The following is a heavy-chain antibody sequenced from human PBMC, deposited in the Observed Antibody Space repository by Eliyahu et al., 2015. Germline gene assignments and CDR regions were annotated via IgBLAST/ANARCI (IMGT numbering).Heavy chain of an antibody. J-gene: IGHJ3*01. CDR1: GFTFAPFG. D-gene: IGHD4-11*01. CDR3: AKDLCSSNCDAFDV. V-gene: IGHV3-23*04. Sequence: EVQLVESGGGLVQPGGSLRLSCAASGFTFAPFGMSYVRQAPGKGLQWVSAIHSSGATTYYADSVKGRFTISRDNSKNTLYLQMNSLRAEDTALYYCAKDLCSSNCDAFDVWGRGTMVTVSS. CDR2: IHSSGATT.